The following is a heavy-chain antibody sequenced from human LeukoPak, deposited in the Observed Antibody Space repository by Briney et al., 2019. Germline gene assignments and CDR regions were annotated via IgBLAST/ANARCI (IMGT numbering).Heavy chain of an antibody. J-gene: IGHJ6*04. Sequence: GASVKLFCKASGYTFTSYYMHWVRQAPGQGLEWMGIINPSGDSTSYAQKFQGRVTMTRDTSTSTVYMELSSLRSEDTAVYYCARDSSSSWHPVFWYDGWGKGATVTVSS. CDR2: INPSGDST. D-gene: IGHD6-13*01. V-gene: IGHV1-46*01. CDR3: ARDSSSSWHPVFWYDG. CDR1: GYTFTSYY.